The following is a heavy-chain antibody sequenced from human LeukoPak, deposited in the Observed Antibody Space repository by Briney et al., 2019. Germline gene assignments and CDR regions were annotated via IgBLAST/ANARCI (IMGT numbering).Heavy chain of an antibody. J-gene: IGHJ5*02. CDR2: IYYSGST. V-gene: IGHV4-39*01. CDR1: GGSISSSSYY. D-gene: IGHD6-13*01. Sequence: SETLSLTCTVSGGSISSSSYYRGWIRQPPGKGLEWIGSIYYSGSTYYNPSLKSRVTISVDTSKNQFSLKLSSVTAADTAVYYCARLRNSGGFDSGWYNWFDPWGQGTLVTVSS. CDR3: ARLRNSGGFDSGWYNWFDP.